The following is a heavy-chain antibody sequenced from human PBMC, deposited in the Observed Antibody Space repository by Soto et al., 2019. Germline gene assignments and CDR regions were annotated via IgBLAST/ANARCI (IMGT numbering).Heavy chain of an antibody. CDR3: AKEGGSYTMSN. CDR2: IGAYNGNT. Sequence: ASVKVSCKASGYTFSNYGISWVRQAPGQGLEWMGWIGAYNGNTNYAQKLQGRVTMTTDTSTSTAYMELRSLRSDDTAVYYCAKEGGSYTMSNWGQGTLVTVSS. D-gene: IGHD1-26*01. CDR1: GYTFSNYG. J-gene: IGHJ4*02. V-gene: IGHV1-18*01.